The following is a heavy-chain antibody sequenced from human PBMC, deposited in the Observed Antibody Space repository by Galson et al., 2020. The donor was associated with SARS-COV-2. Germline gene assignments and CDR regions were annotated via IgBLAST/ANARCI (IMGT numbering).Heavy chain of an antibody. V-gene: IGHV4-34*01. CDR1: GGSFSGYY. CDR3: ARGRYSSSWYGSRNWFDP. D-gene: IGHD6-13*01. CDR2: INHSGST. J-gene: IGHJ5*02. Sequence: SETLSLTCAVYGGSFSGYYWSWIRQPPGKGLEWIGEINHSGSTHYNPSLKSRVTISVDTSKNQFSLKLSSVTAADTAVYYCARGRYSSSWYGSRNWFDPWGQGTLVTVSS.